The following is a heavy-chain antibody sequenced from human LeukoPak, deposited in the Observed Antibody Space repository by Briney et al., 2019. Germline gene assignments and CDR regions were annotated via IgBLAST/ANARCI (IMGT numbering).Heavy chain of an antibody. CDR2: ISGDAATT. CDR3: TKDIMYYYDFKSGYFDI. Sequence: PGGSLRLSCAASGFTFADYAMHWVRHARGKGLEWVSFISGDAATTYYADSVKGRFIISRDNSRSALYLEMNNLRLDDVALYYCTKDIMYYYDFKSGYFDIWGQGTLVTVSS. CDR1: GFTFADYA. J-gene: IGHJ4*02. D-gene: IGHD3-22*01. V-gene: IGHV3-43*02.